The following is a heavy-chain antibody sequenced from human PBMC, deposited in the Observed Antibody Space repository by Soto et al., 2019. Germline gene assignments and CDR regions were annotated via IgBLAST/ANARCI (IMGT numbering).Heavy chain of an antibody. V-gene: IGHV1-18*04. CDR3: ARVGGYDFWSGYYTYYYYYGMDV. CDR2: ISAYNGNT. Sequence: GASVKVSCKASGYTFTSYGISWVRQAPGQGLEWVGWISAYNGNTNYAQKLQGRVTMTTDTSTSTAYMELRSLRSDDTAVYYCARVGGYDFWSGYYTYYYYYGMDVWGQGTTVTVSS. CDR1: GYTFTSYG. D-gene: IGHD3-3*01. J-gene: IGHJ6*02.